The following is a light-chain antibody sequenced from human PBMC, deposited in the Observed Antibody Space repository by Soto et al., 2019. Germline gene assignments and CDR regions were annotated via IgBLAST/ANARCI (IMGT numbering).Light chain of an antibody. CDR2: EVS. J-gene: IGLJ1*01. V-gene: IGLV2-8*01. Sequence: QSALTQPPSASGSPGQSVTISCTGASSDVGGYNYVSWYQQHPGKAPKLMIYEVSKRPSGVPDRFSGSKSGNTASLTVSGLQAEYEADYYCSSYAGSHYVFGAGTKVTVL. CDR3: SSYAGSHYV. CDR1: SSDVGGYNY.